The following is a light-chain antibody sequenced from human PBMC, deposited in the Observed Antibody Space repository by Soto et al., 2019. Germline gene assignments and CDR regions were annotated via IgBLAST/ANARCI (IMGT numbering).Light chain of an antibody. CDR3: QQSYSVPLT. V-gene: IGKV1-39*01. CDR1: QYMSNY. CDR2: AAS. J-gene: IGKJ4*01. Sequence: DIQMTQSPSSLSASVGDRVIITCRASQYMSNYLNWYQQKVGKAPNLLIYAASTLQRGVPSRFSGSGSGTDFTLTISSLQPEDFATYFCQQSYSVPLTFGGGTKVDIK.